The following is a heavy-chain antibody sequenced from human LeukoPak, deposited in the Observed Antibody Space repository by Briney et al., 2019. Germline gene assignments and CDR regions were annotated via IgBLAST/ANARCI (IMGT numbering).Heavy chain of an antibody. J-gene: IGHJ4*02. D-gene: IGHD1-26*01. CDR3: ARDWVIVGATTFDD. CDR1: GFTFSSYA. V-gene: IGHV3-23*01. CDR2: ISGSGGST. Sequence: GGSLRPSCAASGFTFSSYAMSWVRQAPGKGLEWVSAISGSGGSTYYADSVKGRFTISRDNSKDTLYLQRISLRAEDTAVYYCARDWVIVGATTFDDGGQGTLVSVSS.